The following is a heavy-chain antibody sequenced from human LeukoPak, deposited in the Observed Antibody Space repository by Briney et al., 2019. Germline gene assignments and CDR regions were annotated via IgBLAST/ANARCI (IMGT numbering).Heavy chain of an antibody. J-gene: IGHJ3*02. D-gene: IGHD1-1*01. Sequence: SETLSLTCTVSGGSISTSLYHWGWIRQPPGKGLEWIESIYYSGSTYYNPSLKSRVTMSVDTSKNQFSLKLSSVTAADTAVYYCARERRLERRLRAFDIWGQGTMVTVSS. CDR2: IYYSGST. CDR1: GGSISTSLYH. CDR3: ARERRLERRLRAFDI. V-gene: IGHV4-39*07.